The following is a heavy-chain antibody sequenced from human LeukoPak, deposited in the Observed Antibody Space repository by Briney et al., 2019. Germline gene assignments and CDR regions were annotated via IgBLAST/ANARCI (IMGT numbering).Heavy chain of an antibody. Sequence: PSETLSLTCTVSGGSISSSSYYWGWIRQPPGKGLEWIGSIYYSGSTYYNPSLKSRVTISVDTSKNQFSLKLSSVTAADTAVYYCARGHRTMIVVVSFDYWGQGTLVTVSS. CDR1: GGSISSSSYY. CDR3: ARGHRTMIVVVSFDY. CDR2: IYYSGST. J-gene: IGHJ4*02. D-gene: IGHD3-22*01. V-gene: IGHV4-39*07.